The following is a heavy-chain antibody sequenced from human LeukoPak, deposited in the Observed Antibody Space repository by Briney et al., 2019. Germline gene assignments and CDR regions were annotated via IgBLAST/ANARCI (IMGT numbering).Heavy chain of an antibody. V-gene: IGHV4-59*01. CDR2: IYYSGNT. CDR1: GFTFDDYA. CDR3: ARDRHCKSSSCYSYDFYGLDV. D-gene: IGHD2-2*01. J-gene: IGHJ6*02. Sequence: LRLSCAASGFTFDDYAMHWVRQAPGKGLEWIGNIYYSGNTNYNPSLKSRVTLSLDRSEKQVSLKLSSVTAADTAVYYCARDRHCKSSSCYSYDFYGLDVWGPGTTVTVSS.